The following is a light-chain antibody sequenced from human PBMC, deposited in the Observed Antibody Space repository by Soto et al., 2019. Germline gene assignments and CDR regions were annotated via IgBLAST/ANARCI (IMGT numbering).Light chain of an antibody. CDR1: QNVRSN. CDR2: GAS. J-gene: IGKJ4*01. CDR3: QQYTDWPLT. V-gene: IGKV3-15*01. Sequence: EVVMTQSASTLSVSTGERATLSCRASQNVRSNLAWYQQKPGQAPRLLIYGASTRATGVPARFSGSGSGTEFTLTISSLQSEDFAVYYCQQYTDWPLTFGGGTKVAIK.